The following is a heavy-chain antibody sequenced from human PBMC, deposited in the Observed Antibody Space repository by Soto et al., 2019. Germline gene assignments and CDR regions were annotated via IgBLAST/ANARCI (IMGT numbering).Heavy chain of an antibody. Sequence: ASVKVSCKASGYSFTDYHIHWVRQAPGQGLEWLGRINPKSGGTSTAQKFQGWVTMTRDRSISTVYMELTRLRSDDTAVYYCARDLRGYYDSSGPLDYWGQGTLVTVSS. CDR3: ARDLRGYYDSSGPLDY. CDR2: INPKSGGT. CDR1: GYSFTDYH. J-gene: IGHJ4*02. D-gene: IGHD3-22*01. V-gene: IGHV1-2*04.